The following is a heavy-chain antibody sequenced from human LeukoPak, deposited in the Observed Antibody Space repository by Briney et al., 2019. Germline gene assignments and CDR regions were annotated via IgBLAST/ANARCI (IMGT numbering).Heavy chain of an antibody. V-gene: IGHV4-59*12. CDR3: ARGPNHYDSSGYTDY. D-gene: IGHD3-22*01. CDR2: IYYSGST. Sequence: YIYYSGSTNYNPSLKSRVTISVDTSKNQFSLKLSSVTAADTAVYYCARGPNHYDSSGYTDYWGQGTLVTVSS. J-gene: IGHJ4*02.